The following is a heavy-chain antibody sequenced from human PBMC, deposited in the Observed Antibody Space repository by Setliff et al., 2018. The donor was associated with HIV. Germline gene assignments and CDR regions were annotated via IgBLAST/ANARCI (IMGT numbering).Heavy chain of an antibody. CDR2: INHSGST. J-gene: IGHJ4*02. CDR1: GESFSDYY. V-gene: IGHV4-34*01. D-gene: IGHD3-16*01. CDR3: AGRRNYDYLWGSYRPGFIY. Sequence: SETLSLTCSVYGESFSDYYWSWIRQPPGKGLEWIGEINHSGSTNYNPSLKSRVTISVDTSKNQFSPKVSSVTAADTAVYYCAGRRNYDYLWGSYRPGFIYWGQGTLVTVSS.